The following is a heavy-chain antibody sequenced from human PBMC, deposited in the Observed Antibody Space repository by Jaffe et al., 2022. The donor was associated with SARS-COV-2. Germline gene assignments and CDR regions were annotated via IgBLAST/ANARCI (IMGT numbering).Heavy chain of an antibody. CDR3: ARGFARITMVRFDY. CDR1: GGSFSGYY. J-gene: IGHJ4*02. D-gene: IGHD3-10*01. V-gene: IGHV4-34*01. Sequence: QVQLQQWGAGLLKPSETLSLTCAVYGGSFSGYYWSWIRQPPGKGLEWIGEINHSGSTNYNPSLKSRVTISVDTSKNQFSLKLSSVTAADTAVYYCARGFARITMVRFDYWGQGTLVTVSS. CDR2: INHSGST.